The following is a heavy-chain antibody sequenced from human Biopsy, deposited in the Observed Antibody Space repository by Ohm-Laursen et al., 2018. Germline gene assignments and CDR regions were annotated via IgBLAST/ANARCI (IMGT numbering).Heavy chain of an antibody. CDR3: AKDVFGGFSGSTDYYAYYFDS. D-gene: IGHD3-10*02. CDR1: GFTFSTYA. CDR2: ITGSGGST. J-gene: IGHJ4*02. Sequence: GSLRLSCSASGFTFSTYAMTWVRQAPGEGLEWVSSITGSGGSTYYPDSVKGRFTISRDNSKNSLYLQMNSLRAEDTAVYYCAKDVFGGFSGSTDYYAYYFDSWGQGTLVTVSS. V-gene: IGHV3-23*01.